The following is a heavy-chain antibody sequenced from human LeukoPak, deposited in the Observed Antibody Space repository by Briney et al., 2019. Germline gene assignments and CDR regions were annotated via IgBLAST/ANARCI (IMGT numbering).Heavy chain of an antibody. CDR1: GFTFSSYW. CDR3: ARDLSSGWYENY. J-gene: IGHJ4*02. D-gene: IGHD6-19*01. Sequence: PGGSLRLSCAASGFTFSSYWMHWVRQAPGKGLVWVSRINTDGSSTSYADSVKGRFTISRDNSKNTLYLQMNSLRAEDTAVYYCARDLSSGWYENYWGQGTLVTVSS. V-gene: IGHV3-74*01. CDR2: INTDGSST.